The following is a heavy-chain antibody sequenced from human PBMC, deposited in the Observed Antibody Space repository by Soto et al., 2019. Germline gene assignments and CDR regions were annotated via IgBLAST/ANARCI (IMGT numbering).Heavy chain of an antibody. V-gene: IGHV1-3*01. CDR1: GYTFTSYA. Sequence: QVQLVQSGAEVKKPGASVKVSCKASGYTFTSYAMHWVRQAPGQRLEWMGWINAGNGNTKYSQKFQGRVTITRDTSASTAYMELSSLRSEVTAVYYCARVSGWYDFDYWGQGTLVTVSS. CDR2: INAGNGNT. CDR3: ARVSGWYDFDY. J-gene: IGHJ4*02. D-gene: IGHD6-19*01.